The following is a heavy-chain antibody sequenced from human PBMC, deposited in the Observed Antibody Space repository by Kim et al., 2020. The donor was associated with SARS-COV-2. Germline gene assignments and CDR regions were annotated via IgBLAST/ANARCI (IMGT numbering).Heavy chain of an antibody. V-gene: IGHV3-30-3*01. Sequence: GGSLRLSCAASGFTFSSYAMHWVRQAPGKGLEWVAVISYDGSNKYYADSVKGRFTISRDNSKNTLYLQMNSLRAEDTAVYYCARDLWVGVPAAQNIDLWG. CDR2: ISYDGSNK. CDR1: GFTFSSYA. J-gene: IGHJ2*01. CDR3: ARDLWVGVPAAQNIDL. D-gene: IGHD2-2*01.